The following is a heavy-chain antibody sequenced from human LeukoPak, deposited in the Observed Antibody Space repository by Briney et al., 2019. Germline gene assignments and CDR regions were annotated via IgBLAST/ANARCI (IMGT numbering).Heavy chain of an antibody. CDR2: ISSSSTYI. V-gene: IGHV3-21*01. J-gene: IGHJ4*02. Sequence: GGSLRLSCAASGFTFSSYSMNWVRQAPGKGLEWVSSISSSSTYIYYADSVKGRFTISRDNAKNSLYLQMNSLRAEDTAVYYCARPLAGGSYYYFDYWGQGTLVTVSS. CDR3: ARPLAGGSYYYFDY. D-gene: IGHD1-26*01. CDR1: GFTFSSYS.